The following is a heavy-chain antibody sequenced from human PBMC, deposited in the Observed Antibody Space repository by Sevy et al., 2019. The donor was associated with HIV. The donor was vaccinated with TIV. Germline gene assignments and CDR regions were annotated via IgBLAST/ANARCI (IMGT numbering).Heavy chain of an antibody. CDR1: GFTFSSYA. V-gene: IGHV3-30-3*01. CDR2: ISYDGSNK. Sequence: GGSLRLSCAASGFTFSSYAMHWVRQAPGKGLEWVAVISYDGSNKYYADSVKGRFTISRDNSKNTLYLQMNSMRAEDTAMYYCARDRAYSDHYYDSSGLIDYWGQGTLVTVSS. J-gene: IGHJ4*02. D-gene: IGHD3-22*01. CDR3: ARDRAYSDHYYDSSGLIDY.